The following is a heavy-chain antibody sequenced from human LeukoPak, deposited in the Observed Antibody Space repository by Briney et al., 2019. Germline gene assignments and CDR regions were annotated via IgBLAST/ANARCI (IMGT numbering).Heavy chain of an antibody. Sequence: KPSETLSLTCTVSGGSISSYYWSWIRQPPGKGLEWIGYIYYSGSTNYNPSLKSRVTISVDTSKNQFSLKLSSVTAADTAVYYCARDPRDSQPGPHFDYWGQGTLVTVSS. CDR1: GGSISSYY. CDR3: ARDPRDSQPGPHFDY. CDR2: IYYSGST. J-gene: IGHJ4*02. D-gene: IGHD3-10*01. V-gene: IGHV4-59*01.